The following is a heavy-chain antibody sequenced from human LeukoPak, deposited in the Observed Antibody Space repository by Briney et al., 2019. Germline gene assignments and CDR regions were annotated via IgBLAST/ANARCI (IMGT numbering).Heavy chain of an antibody. CDR2: IKQDGSEK. V-gene: IGHV3-7*01. CDR3: ARVSPNTVTTLRYFDY. CDR1: GFTFSSYW. D-gene: IGHD4-17*01. Sequence: PGGSLRLSCAASGFTFSSYWMSWVRQAPGRGLEWVANIKQDGSEKYYVDSVKGRFTISRDNAKNSLYLQMNSLRAEDTAVYYCARVSPNTVTTLRYFDYWGQGILVTVSS. J-gene: IGHJ4*02.